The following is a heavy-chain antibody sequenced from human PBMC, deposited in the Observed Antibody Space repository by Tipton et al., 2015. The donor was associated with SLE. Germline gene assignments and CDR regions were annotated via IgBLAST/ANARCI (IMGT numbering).Heavy chain of an antibody. CDR1: GYTFPNYG. CDR3: AREGIYCSTTDCYPWDFQH. D-gene: IGHD2-2*01. V-gene: IGHV1-18*01. Sequence: QLVQSGAEVKNPGASVTVSCKTSGYTFPNYGISWVRQAPGQGLEWMGWITPYGGDTTRPRTYYAQRFQGRVTLTTDTSASTAYMELRSLRSDDTAVYYCAREGIYCSTTDCYPWDFQHWGQGTLVNVSS. J-gene: IGHJ1*01. CDR2: ITPYGGDT.